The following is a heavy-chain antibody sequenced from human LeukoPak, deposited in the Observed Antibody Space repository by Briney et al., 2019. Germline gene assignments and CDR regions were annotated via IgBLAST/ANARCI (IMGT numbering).Heavy chain of an antibody. Sequence: PSETLSLTCTVSGGSISSYYWTWIRQPPGKGLEWIGYIYHSGSTYYNPSLKSRVTISVDRSTNQLSLKLSSVTAADTAVYYCARGNRNSSGRYYYYYGMDVWGQGTTVTVSS. D-gene: IGHD1-26*01. CDR1: GGSISSYY. CDR2: IYHSGST. V-gene: IGHV4-59*12. CDR3: ARGNRNSSGRYYYYYGMDV. J-gene: IGHJ6*02.